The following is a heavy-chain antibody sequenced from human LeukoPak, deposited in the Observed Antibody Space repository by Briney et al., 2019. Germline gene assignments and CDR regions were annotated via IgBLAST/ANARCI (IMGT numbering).Heavy chain of an antibody. CDR3: AREVAAAGTEYYFDY. CDR2: INPNSGGT. V-gene: IGHV1-2*04. CDR1: GYTFTGYY. D-gene: IGHD6-13*01. J-gene: IGHJ4*02. Sequence: ASVKVSCKASGYTFTGYYMHWVRQAPGQGLEWMGWINPNSGGTNYAQKFQGWVTMTRDTSISTAYMELSRLRPDDTAVYYCAREVAAAGTEYYFDYWGQGTLVTVSS.